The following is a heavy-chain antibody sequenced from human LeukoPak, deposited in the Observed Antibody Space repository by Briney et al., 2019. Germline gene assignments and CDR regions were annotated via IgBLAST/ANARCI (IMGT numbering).Heavy chain of an antibody. CDR1: GYSISSGYY. Sequence: KTSETLSLTCAVSGYSISSGYYWGWIRQPPGKGLEWIGYIYHSGSTYYNPSLKSRVTISVDRSKNQFSLKLSSVTAADTAVYYCARDPNSNGPFDYWGQGTLVTVSS. J-gene: IGHJ4*02. D-gene: IGHD4-11*01. CDR2: IYHSGST. V-gene: IGHV4-38-2*02. CDR3: ARDPNSNGPFDY.